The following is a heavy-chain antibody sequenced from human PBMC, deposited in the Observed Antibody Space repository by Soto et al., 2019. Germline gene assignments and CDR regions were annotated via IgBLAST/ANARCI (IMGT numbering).Heavy chain of an antibody. CDR1: GFMFSDHG. Sequence: GGSLRLSCAASGFMFSDHGMHWVRQAPGKGLEWVAVIWSDGNNKYYADSVKGRFTISRDNSKNTVYLQMNSLRAEDTAVYYCVRGDNWNDEASDYWGQGTLVTVSS. J-gene: IGHJ4*02. CDR2: IWSDGNNK. D-gene: IGHD1-1*01. CDR3: VRGDNWNDEASDY. V-gene: IGHV3-33*01.